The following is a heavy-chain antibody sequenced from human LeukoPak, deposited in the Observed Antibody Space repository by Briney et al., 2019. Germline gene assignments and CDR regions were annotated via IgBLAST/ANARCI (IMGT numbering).Heavy chain of an antibody. V-gene: IGHV3-48*01. CDR1: GFTFSTYS. Sequence: GGSLRLSCAASGFTFSTYSMTWVRQAPGKGLEWVSYVSRSSTTIYYADSVKGRFTVSRDNDKNSLYLQMNSLRVEDTAVYYCARDGYDSVWGSYRYRYFFDYWGQGTLVTVAS. J-gene: IGHJ4*02. CDR3: ARDGYDSVWGSYRYRYFFDY. D-gene: IGHD3-16*02. CDR2: VSRSSTTI.